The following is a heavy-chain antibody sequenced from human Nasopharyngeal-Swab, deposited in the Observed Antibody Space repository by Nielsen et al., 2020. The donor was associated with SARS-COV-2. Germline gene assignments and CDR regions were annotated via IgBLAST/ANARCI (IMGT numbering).Heavy chain of an antibody. D-gene: IGHD3-10*01. CDR2: IGQDGGGK. J-gene: IGHJ4*02. Sequence: GGSLRLSCAASGFTYWMNWVRQAPGKGLEWVGNIGQDGGGKKYVDSVKGRFTISRDNANNLLYLQMNSLRAEDTAVYYCARPTSGNYYNGLDYWGQGTLVTVSS. CDR3: ARPTSGNYYNGLDY. V-gene: IGHV3-7*01. CDR1: GFTYW.